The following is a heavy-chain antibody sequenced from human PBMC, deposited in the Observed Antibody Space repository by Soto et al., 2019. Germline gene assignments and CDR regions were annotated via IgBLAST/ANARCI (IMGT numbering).Heavy chain of an antibody. CDR3: ARVMGYFDY. D-gene: IGHD3-16*01. V-gene: IGHV4-38-2*01. J-gene: IGHJ4*02. Sequence: PSETLSLTCVVSGYSISSGYYWGWIRQPPGKGLEWIGSIYHSGSTYYNPSLKSRVTISVDTSKNQFSLKLRSVTAADTAVYYCARVMGYFDYWGQGTLVTVS. CDR2: IYHSGST. CDR1: GYSISSGYY.